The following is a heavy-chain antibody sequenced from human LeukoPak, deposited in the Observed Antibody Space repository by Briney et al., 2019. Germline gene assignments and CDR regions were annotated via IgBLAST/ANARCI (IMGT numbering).Heavy chain of an antibody. CDR1: GGSFSDYY. CDR3: ARGAGYGTYFDY. D-gene: IGHD5-18*01. CDR2: IDHSGST. Sequence: SETLSLTCAVYGGSFSDYYWSWIRQPPGKGLEWLGEIDHSGSTNYNPSLKSRVTISVDTSKNQFSLKLSSVTAADTAVYYCARGAGYGTYFDYWGQGTLVTVSS. V-gene: IGHV4-34*01. J-gene: IGHJ4*02.